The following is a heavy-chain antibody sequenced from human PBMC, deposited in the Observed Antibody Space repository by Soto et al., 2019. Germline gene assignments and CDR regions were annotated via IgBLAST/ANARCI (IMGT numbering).Heavy chain of an antibody. D-gene: IGHD6-19*01. J-gene: IGHJ1*01. CDR3: AGGNSGWYGPEYLRH. CDR1: GFTFSTYA. Sequence: EVQLLESGGGLVQPGGSLRLSCAASGFTFSTYAMTWVRQVPGKGLEWVSALSGSGGTTYYADSVKGRFTISRDKSKDQLCLQMNSLRVEETAAEYGAGGNSGWYGPEYLRHCGQGPLVSASS. V-gene: IGHV3-23*01. CDR2: LSGSGGTT.